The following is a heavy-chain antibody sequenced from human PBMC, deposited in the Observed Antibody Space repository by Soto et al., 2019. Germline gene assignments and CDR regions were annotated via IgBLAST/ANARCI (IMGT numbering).Heavy chain of an antibody. Sequence: SETLSLTGTVSGGSISSSSYYWGWIRQPPGKGLEWIGSIYYSGSTYYNPSLKSRVTISVDTSKNQFSLKLSSVTAADTAVYYCARQLSGIAAAGTRALNWFDPWGQGTLVTVS. J-gene: IGHJ5*02. CDR1: GGSISSSSYY. D-gene: IGHD6-13*01. CDR2: IYYSGST. V-gene: IGHV4-39*01. CDR3: ARQLSGIAAAGTRALNWFDP.